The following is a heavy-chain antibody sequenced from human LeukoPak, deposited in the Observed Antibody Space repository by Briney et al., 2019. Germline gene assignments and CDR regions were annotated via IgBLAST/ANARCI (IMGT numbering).Heavy chain of an antibody. D-gene: IGHD2-2*01. V-gene: IGHV3-21*01. CDR2: ISSRSSYI. Sequence: GGSLRLSCAASGFTFSSYSMNWVRQAPGKGLEWVSSISSRSSYIYYADSVKGRLTISRDNAKNSLYLQMNSLRAEDTAVYHCARGSSTHGEYYFDYWGQGTLVTVSS. CDR1: GFTFSSYS. CDR3: ARGSSTHGEYYFDY. J-gene: IGHJ4*02.